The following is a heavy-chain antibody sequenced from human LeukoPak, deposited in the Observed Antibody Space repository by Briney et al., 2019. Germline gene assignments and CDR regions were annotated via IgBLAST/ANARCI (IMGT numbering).Heavy chain of an antibody. V-gene: IGHV3-48*03. CDR2: ISSSGSTI. D-gene: IGHD3-10*02. CDR1: GFTFSSYE. J-gene: IGHJ6*04. Sequence: GGSLRLSCAASGFTFSSYEMNWVRQAPGKGLEWVSYISSSGSTIYYADSVKGRFTISRDNDKNSLYLQMNSLRAEYTAIYYCAELGITMIGGVWGKGTTVTISS. CDR3: AELGITMIGGV.